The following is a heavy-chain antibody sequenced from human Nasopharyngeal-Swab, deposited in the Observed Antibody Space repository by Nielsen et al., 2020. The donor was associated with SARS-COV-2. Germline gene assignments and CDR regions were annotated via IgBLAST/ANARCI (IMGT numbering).Heavy chain of an antibody. CDR2: ISSSSSTI. Sequence: GESLKISCAASGFTFSSYSMNWVRQAPGKGLEWVSYISSSSSTIYYADSVKGRFTISRDNAKNSLYLQMNSLRAEDTAVYYCARAGIAAAGPSGMDVWGQGTTVTVSS. D-gene: IGHD6-13*01. J-gene: IGHJ6*02. V-gene: IGHV3-48*04. CDR3: ARAGIAAAGPSGMDV. CDR1: GFTFSSYS.